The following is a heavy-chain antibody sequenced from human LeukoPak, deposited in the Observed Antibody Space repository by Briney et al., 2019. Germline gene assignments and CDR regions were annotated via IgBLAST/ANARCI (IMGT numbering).Heavy chain of an antibody. Sequence: ASVKVSCKASGYTFTSYDINWVRQATGQGLEWMGWMNPNSGNTGYAQKFQGRVTMTRNTSISTAYMELSSLRSEDTAVYYCAREVVARLYDAFDIWGQGTMVTVSS. CDR1: GYTFTSYD. CDR2: MNPNSGNT. J-gene: IGHJ3*02. V-gene: IGHV1-8*01. CDR3: AREVVARLYDAFDI. D-gene: IGHD2-15*01.